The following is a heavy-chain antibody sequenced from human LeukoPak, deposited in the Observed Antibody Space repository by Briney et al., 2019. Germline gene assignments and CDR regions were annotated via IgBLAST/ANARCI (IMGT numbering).Heavy chain of an antibody. Sequence: TLSLTCTVSGDSITTSGYYWSWIRRHPGAGLEWIAYIHYIGNTYYNPSLESRVTMSIGTSSNQFSLNVASVTAADTAVYFCARVRDDYFFDYWGQGILVTVSS. J-gene: IGHJ4*02. V-gene: IGHV4-31*03. CDR1: GDSITTSGYY. CDR3: ARVRDDYFFDY. CDR2: IHYIGNT. D-gene: IGHD3-3*01.